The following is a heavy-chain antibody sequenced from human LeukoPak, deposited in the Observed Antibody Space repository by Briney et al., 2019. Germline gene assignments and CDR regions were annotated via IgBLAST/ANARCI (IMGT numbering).Heavy chain of an antibody. CDR1: GFTFSSYS. CDR2: ISSSSSYI. V-gene: IGHV3-21*01. CDR3: ARDHPGYSYGRDY. D-gene: IGHD5-18*01. Sequence: GGSLRLSCAASGFTFSSYSMNWVRQAPGKGLEWVSSISSSSSYIYYADSVKGRFTISRGNAKNSLYLQMNSLRAEDTAVYYCARDHPGYSYGRDYWGQGTLVTVSS. J-gene: IGHJ4*02.